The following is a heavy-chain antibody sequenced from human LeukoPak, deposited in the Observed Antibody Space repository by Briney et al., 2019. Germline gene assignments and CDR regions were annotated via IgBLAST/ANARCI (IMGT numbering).Heavy chain of an antibody. CDR1: GFTFSSYW. CDR3: AKDRAEELFSYYMDV. V-gene: IGHV3-33*06. CDR2: IWYDGSNK. J-gene: IGHJ6*03. Sequence: GGSLRLSCAASGFTFSSYWMSWVRQAPGKGLEWVAVIWYDGSNKYYADSVKGRFTISRDNSKNTLYLQMNSLRAEDTAVYYCAKDRAEELFSYYMDVWGKGTTVTVSS. D-gene: IGHD3-10*01.